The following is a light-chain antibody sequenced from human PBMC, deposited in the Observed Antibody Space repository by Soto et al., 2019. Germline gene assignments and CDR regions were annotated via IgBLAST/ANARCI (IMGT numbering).Light chain of an antibody. Sequence: DIQMTQSPSTLSGSVGDRVTITCRASQTISSWLAWYQQKPGKAPKLLIYKASTLKSGVPSRFSGSGSGTEFTLTISSLQPDDFATYYCQHYNSYSEAFCQGTKVDNK. CDR2: KAS. CDR3: QHYNSYSEA. CDR1: QTISSW. J-gene: IGKJ1*01. V-gene: IGKV1-5*03.